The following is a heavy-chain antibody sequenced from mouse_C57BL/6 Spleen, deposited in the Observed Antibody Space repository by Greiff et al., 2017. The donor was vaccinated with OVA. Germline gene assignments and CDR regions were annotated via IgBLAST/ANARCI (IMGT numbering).Heavy chain of an antibody. J-gene: IGHJ1*03. CDR1: GYTFTDYY. CDR3: AAYSNSWYFDV. Sequence: EVQLQQSGPELVKPGASVKISCKASGYTFTDYYMNWVKQSHGKSLEWIGDINPNNGGTSYNQKFKGKATLTVDKSSSTAYMELRSLTSEDSAVYYCAAYSNSWYFDVWGTGTTVTVSS. V-gene: IGHV1-26*01. CDR2: INPNNGGT. D-gene: IGHD2-5*01.